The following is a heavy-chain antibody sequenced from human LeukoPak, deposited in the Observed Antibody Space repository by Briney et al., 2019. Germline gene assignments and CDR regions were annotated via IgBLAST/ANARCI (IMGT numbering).Heavy chain of an antibody. CDR3: PRDPKYGVVWFDP. V-gene: IGHV1-18*01. D-gene: IGHD4-17*01. CDR2: ISAYNGNT. CDR1: GYTFTSYG. Sequence: ASVKVSCKASGYTFTSYGISWVRQAPGQGLEWMGWISAYNGNTNYAQKLQGRVTMTTDTSTSTAYMELRSLRSDYTAVYYCPRDPKYGVVWFDPWGQGTLVTVSS. J-gene: IGHJ5*02.